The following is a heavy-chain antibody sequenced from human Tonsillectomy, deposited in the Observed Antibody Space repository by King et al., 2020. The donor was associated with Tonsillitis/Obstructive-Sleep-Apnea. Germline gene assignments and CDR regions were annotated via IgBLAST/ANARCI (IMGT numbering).Heavy chain of an antibody. CDR2: IYSGGST. CDR3: ARKYYDILTGYYEGDYFDY. Sequence: VQLVESGGGLIQPGGSLRLSCAASGFTVSSNYMCWVRQAPGKGLEWVSVIYSGGSTYYADSVKGRFTISRDTSKNTLYLQMNSLRAEDTAVYYCARKYYDILTGYYEGDYFDYWGQGTLVTVSS. J-gene: IGHJ4*02. V-gene: IGHV3-53*01. D-gene: IGHD3-9*01. CDR1: GFTVSSNY.